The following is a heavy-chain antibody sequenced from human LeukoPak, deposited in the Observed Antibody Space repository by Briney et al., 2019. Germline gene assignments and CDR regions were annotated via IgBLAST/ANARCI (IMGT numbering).Heavy chain of an antibody. J-gene: IGHJ6*02. CDR1: GGSISSGYY. D-gene: IGHD2-15*01. CDR3: ARVRGYCSSGSCGMDV. CDR2: IYQSGST. Sequence: SETLSLTCTVSGGSISSGYYWGWIRQPPGKGLEWIGSIYQSGSTYYNPSLKSRVTISVDTSKNQFSLKLSSVTAADTAVYYCARVRGYCSSGSCGMDVWGQGTTVTVSS. V-gene: IGHV4-38-2*02.